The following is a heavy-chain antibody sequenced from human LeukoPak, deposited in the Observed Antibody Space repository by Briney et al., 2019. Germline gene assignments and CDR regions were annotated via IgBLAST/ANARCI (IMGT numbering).Heavy chain of an antibody. J-gene: IGHJ4*02. Sequence: ASVTVSCTASGYTFTGYYMHWVRRAPGQGLEWMGRINPNSGGTNYAQKFQGRVTMTRDTSISTAYMELSRLRSDDTAVYYCARARSIAARPFDYWGQGTLVTVSS. CDR2: INPNSGGT. D-gene: IGHD6-6*01. CDR1: GYTFTGYY. V-gene: IGHV1-2*06. CDR3: ARARSIAARPFDY.